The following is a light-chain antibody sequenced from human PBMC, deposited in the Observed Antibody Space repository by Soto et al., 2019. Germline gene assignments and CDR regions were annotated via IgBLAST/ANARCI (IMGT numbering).Light chain of an antibody. CDR3: QSYDSGLRALYV. J-gene: IGLJ1*01. CDR1: GSNIGAGYD. V-gene: IGLV1-40*01. Sequence: QSVLTQPPSVSGAPGQRVTISCTGSGSNIGAGYDVHWYQQLPGTAPKLLIYGNNNRPSGIPDRFSGSKSGTSASLAITGLQPGDEADYYCQSYDSGLRALYVFGTGTKLTVL. CDR2: GNN.